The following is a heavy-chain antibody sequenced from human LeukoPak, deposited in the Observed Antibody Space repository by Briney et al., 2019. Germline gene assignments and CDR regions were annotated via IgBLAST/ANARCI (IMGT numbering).Heavy chain of an antibody. D-gene: IGHD6-19*01. J-gene: IGHJ3*02. CDR3: ARDRKAVAGRNAFDI. Sequence: PSETLSLTCTVSGGSISSGDYYWGWIRQPPGKGLEWIGYIYYSGSTYYNPSLKSRVTISVDTSKNQFSLKLSSVTAADTAVYYCARDRKAVAGRNAFDIWGQGTMVTVSS. CDR2: IYYSGST. V-gene: IGHV4-30-4*01. CDR1: GGSISSGDYY.